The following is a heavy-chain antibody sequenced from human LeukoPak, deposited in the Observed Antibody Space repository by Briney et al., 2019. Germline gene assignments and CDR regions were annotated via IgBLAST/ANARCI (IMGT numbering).Heavy chain of an antibody. CDR2: ISGSGGST. D-gene: IGHD2-2*01. CDR3: AKDSLLCSSTSCYAWYFDL. Sequence: GGSLRLSCAASGFTFSSYAMSWVRQAPGKGLEWVSAISGSGGSTYYADSVKGRFTISRDNSKNTLYLQMNSRRAEDTAVYYCAKDSLLCSSTSCYAWYFDLWGRGTLVSVSS. J-gene: IGHJ2*01. V-gene: IGHV3-23*01. CDR1: GFTFSSYA.